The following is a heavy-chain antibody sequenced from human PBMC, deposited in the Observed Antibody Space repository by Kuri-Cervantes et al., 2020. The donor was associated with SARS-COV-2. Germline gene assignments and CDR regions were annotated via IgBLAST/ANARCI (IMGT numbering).Heavy chain of an antibody. CDR2: INHSGST. CDR1: GFTFSNAW. J-gene: IGHJ4*02. CDR3: ATLFGY. Sequence: ESLKISCAASGFTFSNAWMSWVRQAPGKGLEWVGEINHSGSTNYNPSLKSRVTISVDTSKNQFSLKLSSVTAADTAVYYCATLFGYWGQGTLVTVSS. V-gene: IGHV4-34*08.